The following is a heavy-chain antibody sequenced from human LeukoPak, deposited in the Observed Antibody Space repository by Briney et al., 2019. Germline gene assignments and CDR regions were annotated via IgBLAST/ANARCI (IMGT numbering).Heavy chain of an antibody. V-gene: IGHV3-23*01. Sequence: GGSLRLSCAASGFTFTDYALSWVRQAPGKGLEWVSTISASGGSTYYADSVKGRFTISRDNSNNTLYLQIHSLRAEDTAVYYCAKDKRAVSSLWLDYWGQGTLVTVSS. CDR1: GFTFTDYA. J-gene: IGHJ4*02. CDR3: AKDKRAVSSLWLDY. D-gene: IGHD6-13*01. CDR2: ISASGGST.